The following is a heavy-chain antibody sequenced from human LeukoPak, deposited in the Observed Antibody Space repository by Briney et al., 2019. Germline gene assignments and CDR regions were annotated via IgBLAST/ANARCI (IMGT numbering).Heavy chain of an antibody. CDR1: SDSFSSYY. D-gene: IGHD1-26*01. CDR3: ARLRTGTYRFDY. V-gene: IGHV4-59*08. CDR2: IYNIGST. J-gene: IGHJ4*02. Sequence: SETLSLTCAVFSDSFSSYYWSWIRQPPGKGLEWVGYIYNIGSTNYNPSLKSRVTIPVDTSKKQFSLKLGSVTAADTAVYYCARLRTGTYRFDYWGQGTLVTVSS.